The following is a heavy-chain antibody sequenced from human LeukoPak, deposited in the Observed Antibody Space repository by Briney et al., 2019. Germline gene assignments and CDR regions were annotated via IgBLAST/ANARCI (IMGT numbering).Heavy chain of an antibody. J-gene: IGHJ4*02. CDR1: GFTVSTNY. V-gene: IGHV3-21*01. Sequence: GGSLRLSCAASGFTVSTNYMNWVRQAPGKGLEWVSSISSSSSYIYYADSVKGRFTISRDNAKNSLYLQMNSLRAEDTAVYYCARDLGGYCSSTSCYKKQPYFDYWGQGTLVTVSS. CDR2: ISSSSSYI. CDR3: ARDLGGYCSSTSCYKKQPYFDY. D-gene: IGHD2-2*02.